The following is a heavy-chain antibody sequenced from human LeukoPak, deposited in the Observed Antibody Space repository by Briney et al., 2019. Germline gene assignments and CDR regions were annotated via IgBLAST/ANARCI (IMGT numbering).Heavy chain of an antibody. V-gene: IGHV3-23*01. J-gene: IGHJ4*02. CDR3: AKDGTTTITFDY. CDR1: GFTFSSYA. Sequence: PGGSLRLYCAASGFTFSSYAMSWVRQAPGKGLEWVSVVSGSGGDTYYRDSVKGRFTISRDNSKNTLYLQMNSLRAEDTAVYYCAKDGTTTITFDYWGQGTLVTVSS. CDR2: VSGSGGDT. D-gene: IGHD1-1*01.